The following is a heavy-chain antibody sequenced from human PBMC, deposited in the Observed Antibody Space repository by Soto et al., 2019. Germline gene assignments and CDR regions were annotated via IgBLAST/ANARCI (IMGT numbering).Heavy chain of an antibody. CDR3: AKDLGFSGYDFDWYFDL. V-gene: IGHV3-23*01. Sequence: EMPLLESGGRLVPPGGSLRLSCAASGFNFRSYAMNWVRQVPGKGLDWVSGISGRGHMTFYADSVKGRFTISRDNSKTTVFLQMNSLRPEDTAIYYCAKDLGFSGYDFDWYFDLWGRGTLVTVSS. CDR1: GFNFRSYA. CDR2: ISGRGHMT. J-gene: IGHJ2*01. D-gene: IGHD3-22*01.